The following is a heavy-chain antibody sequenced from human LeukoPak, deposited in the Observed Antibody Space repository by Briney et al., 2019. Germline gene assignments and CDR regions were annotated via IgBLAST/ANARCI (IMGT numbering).Heavy chain of an antibody. CDR1: GGSISSGGYY. CDR2: IYYSGST. Sequence: SQTLSLTCTVSGGSISSGGYYWSWIRQHPGKGLEWIGYIYYSGSTYYNPSLKSRVTISVDTSKNQFSLKLSSVTAADTAVYYCARSARSGDYEGWFDPWAREPWSPSPQ. CDR3: ARSARSGDYEGWFDP. D-gene: IGHD4-17*01. V-gene: IGHV4-31*03. J-gene: IGHJ5*02.